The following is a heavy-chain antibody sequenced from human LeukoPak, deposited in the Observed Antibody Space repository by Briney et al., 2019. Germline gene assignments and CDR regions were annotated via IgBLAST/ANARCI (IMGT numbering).Heavy chain of an antibody. D-gene: IGHD6-13*01. CDR1: GFTFSSYA. V-gene: IGHV3-23*01. Sequence: GGSLRLSCAASGFTFSSYAMSWVRQASGKGLEWVSSIGTSGVNIYYADSVKGRFTISRDNSKNTLYLQMNSLRAEDTATYYCAKLLRSWYFFDYWGQGALVTVSS. J-gene: IGHJ4*02. CDR2: IGTSGVNI. CDR3: AKLLRSWYFFDY.